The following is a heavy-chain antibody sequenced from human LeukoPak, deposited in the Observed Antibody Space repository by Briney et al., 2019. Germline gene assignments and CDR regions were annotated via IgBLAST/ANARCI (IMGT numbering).Heavy chain of an antibody. CDR1: GGSFSGYY. CDR3: ARGLGEAVAGRNY. D-gene: IGHD6-19*01. Sequence: SETLSLTCAVYGGSFSGYYWRWIRQPPGKGLEWIGEINHSGSTNYNPSLKSRVTISVDTSKNQFSLKLSSVTAADTAVYYCARGLGEAVAGRNYWGQGTLVTVSS. CDR2: INHSGST. V-gene: IGHV4-34*01. J-gene: IGHJ4*02.